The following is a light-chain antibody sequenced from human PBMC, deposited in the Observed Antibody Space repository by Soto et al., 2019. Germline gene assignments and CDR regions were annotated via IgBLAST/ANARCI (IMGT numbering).Light chain of an antibody. CDR3: QQYGGSSWT. Sequence: EIVMTQSPATLSVSPGERATLSCRASQSVNSNLAWYQQKPGQAPRLLIYGASSRATGIPDRFSGSGSGTDFTLTISRLEPEDFAVYYCQQYGGSSWTFGQGTKVDIK. V-gene: IGKV3-20*01. CDR2: GAS. CDR1: QSVNSN. J-gene: IGKJ1*01.